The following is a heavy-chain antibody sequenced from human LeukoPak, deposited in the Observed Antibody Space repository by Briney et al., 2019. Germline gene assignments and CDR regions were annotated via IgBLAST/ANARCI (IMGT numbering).Heavy chain of an antibody. J-gene: IGHJ4*02. CDR2: LSYTGKT. Sequence: SETLSLTCVVSGASVSSSHWNWIRQFPGKGLEWIGCLSYTGKTDYNPSLTSRVTISVDTSKNQVSLKLRSVTAADTAVYYCSEGYFEPFDHRGQGTLVTVSS. D-gene: IGHD2/OR15-2a*01. CDR3: SEGYFEPFDH. CDR1: GASVSSSH. V-gene: IGHV4-59*02.